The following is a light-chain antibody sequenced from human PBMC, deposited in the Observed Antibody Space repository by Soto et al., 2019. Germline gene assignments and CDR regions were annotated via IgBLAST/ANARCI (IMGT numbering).Light chain of an antibody. CDR1: SSNIGNNY. J-gene: IGLJ1*01. Sequence: QSVLTQPPSVAAAPGQKVTISCSGSSSNIGNNYVSWYQQLPGTAPKLLIYENNKRPSGIPDRFSGSKSGTSATLGITGLQTGDEADYYCGTGNVFGTGTKLTVL. CDR3: GTGNV. V-gene: IGLV1-51*02. CDR2: ENN.